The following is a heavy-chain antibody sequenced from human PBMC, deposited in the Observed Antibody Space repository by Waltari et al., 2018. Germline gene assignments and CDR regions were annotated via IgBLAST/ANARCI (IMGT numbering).Heavy chain of an antibody. V-gene: IGHV6-1*01. J-gene: IGHJ4*02. CDR1: GDSVSSNSAA. CDR2: TTYRSKWYN. CDR3: ARGAGCYLFDY. D-gene: IGHD2-21*01. Sequence: QVQLQQSGPGLVKPSQTLSLTCAISGDSVSSNSAAWNWIRKSPSRGLEWLGRTTYRSKWYNDYPVSVRSRITVNPDTSKNQSSLQLNSVTPEDTAVYYCARGAGCYLFDYWGQGTLVTVSS.